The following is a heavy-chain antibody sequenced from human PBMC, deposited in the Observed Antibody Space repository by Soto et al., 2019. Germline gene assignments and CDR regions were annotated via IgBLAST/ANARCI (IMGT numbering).Heavy chain of an antibody. J-gene: IGHJ5*02. Sequence: ASVKVSCKASGYTFTSYDINWVRQATGQGLEWMGWMNPNSGNTGYAQKFQGRVTMTRNTSISTAYMELSSLRSEDTAVYYCARGRVPRPLEPLSESNWLDPWGQGTLVTVSS. CDR2: MNPNSGNT. CDR3: ARGRVPRPLEPLSESNWLDP. V-gene: IGHV1-8*01. CDR1: GYTFTSYD. D-gene: IGHD3-3*01.